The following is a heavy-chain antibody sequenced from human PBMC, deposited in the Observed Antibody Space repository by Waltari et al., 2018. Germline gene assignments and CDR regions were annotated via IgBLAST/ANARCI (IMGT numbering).Heavy chain of an antibody. CDR1: GYTFTSYG. J-gene: IGHJ4*02. CDR2: VDPEDGET. V-gene: IGHV1-69-2*01. Sequence: VQLVQSGAEVKKPGASVKVSCKASGYTFTSYGISWVRQAPGQGLEWMGRVDPEDGETIYAEKFQGRVTITADTSTDTAYMELSSLRSEDTAVYYCATVLPATAIPFDYWGQGTLVTVSS. CDR3: ATVLPATAIPFDY. D-gene: IGHD2-21*02.